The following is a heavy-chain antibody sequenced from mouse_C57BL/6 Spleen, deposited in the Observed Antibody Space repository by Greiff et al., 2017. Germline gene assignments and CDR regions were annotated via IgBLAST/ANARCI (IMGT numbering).Heavy chain of an antibody. CDR3: ARGTGGFDY. CDR1: GYTFTSYW. V-gene: IGHV1-50*01. Sequence: VQLQQPGAELVKPGASVKLSCKASGYTFTSYWMQWVKQRPGQGLEWIGEIDPSDSYTNYNQKFKGKATLNVDTSSSTAYMQLSSLTSEDSAVYYCARGTGGFDYWGQGTTLTVSS. J-gene: IGHJ2*01. D-gene: IGHD4-1*01. CDR2: IDPSDSYT.